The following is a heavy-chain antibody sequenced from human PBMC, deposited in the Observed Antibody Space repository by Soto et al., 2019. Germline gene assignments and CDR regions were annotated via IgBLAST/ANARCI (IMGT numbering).Heavy chain of an antibody. CDR2: INPNSGGT. V-gene: IGHV1-2*04. D-gene: IGHD1-1*01. Sequence: ASVKVSCKASGYTFTGYYMHWVRQAPGQGLEWMGWINPNSGGTNYAQKFQGWVTMTRDTSISTAYMELSRLRSDDTAVYYCARDRGSTGAYRYYRMDVWGQGTTVTVSS. CDR3: ARDRGSTGAYRYYRMDV. CDR1: GYTFTGYY. J-gene: IGHJ6*02.